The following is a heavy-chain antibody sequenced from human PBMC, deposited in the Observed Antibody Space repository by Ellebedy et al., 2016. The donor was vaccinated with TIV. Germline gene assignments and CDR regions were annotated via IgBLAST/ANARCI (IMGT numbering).Heavy chain of an antibody. D-gene: IGHD6-19*01. CDR1: FGSISSYY. CDR3: ARGAGSSGWYY. J-gene: IGHJ4*02. CDR2: IYYSGST. V-gene: IGHV4-59*01. Sequence: SETLSLTCTVSFGSISSYYWLWIRQPPGKGLEWIGYIYYSGSTNYNPSLKSRVTISVDTSKNQFSLKLSSVTAADTAVYYCARGAGSSGWYYWGQGTLVTVSS.